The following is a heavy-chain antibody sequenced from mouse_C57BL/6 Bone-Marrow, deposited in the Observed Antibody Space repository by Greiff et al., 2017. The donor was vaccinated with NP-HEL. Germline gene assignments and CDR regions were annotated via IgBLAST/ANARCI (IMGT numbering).Heavy chain of an antibody. J-gene: IGHJ4*01. Sequence: EVKLLESGGGLVQPGGSLKLSCAASGIDFSRYWMSWVRRAPGKGLEWIGEINPDSSTINYAPSLKDKFIISRDNAKNTLYLQMSKVRSEDTALYYCARPPLLSPYYYAMDYWGQGTSVTVSS. CDR3: ARPPLLSPYYYAMDY. V-gene: IGHV4-1*01. D-gene: IGHD2-10*01. CDR1: GIDFSRYW. CDR2: INPDSSTI.